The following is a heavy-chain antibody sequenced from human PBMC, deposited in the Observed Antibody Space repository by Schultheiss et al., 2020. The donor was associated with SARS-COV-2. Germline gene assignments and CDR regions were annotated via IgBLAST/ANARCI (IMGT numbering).Heavy chain of an antibody. J-gene: IGHJ4*02. CDR1: GFTVSSNY. Sequence: GGSLRLSCAASGFTVSSNYMSWVRQAPGKGLEWVANIKQDGSEKYYVDSVKGRFTISRDNAKNSLYLQMNSLRAEDTAVYYCARDQADYYDSSGYAGYWGQGTLVTVAS. V-gene: IGHV3-7*01. CDR2: IKQDGSEK. CDR3: ARDQADYYDSSGYAGY. D-gene: IGHD3-22*01.